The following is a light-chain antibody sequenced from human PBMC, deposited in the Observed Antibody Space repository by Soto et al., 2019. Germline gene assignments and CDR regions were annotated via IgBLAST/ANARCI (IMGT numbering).Light chain of an antibody. V-gene: IGKV3D-15*01. CDR3: QQYNRWPPLT. CDR1: QSVSSN. Sequence: EIVMTQSPAPLSVSPGERATLSCRASQSVSSNLAWYQQKPGQAPRLLIYSTSTRATGIPARFSGSGSGTEFTLTISSLQSEDFAVYYCQQYNRWPPLTFGGGTKVEIK. CDR2: STS. J-gene: IGKJ4*01.